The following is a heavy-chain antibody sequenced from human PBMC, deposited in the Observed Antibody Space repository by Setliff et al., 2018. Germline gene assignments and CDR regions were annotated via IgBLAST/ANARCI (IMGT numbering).Heavy chain of an antibody. J-gene: IGHJ4*02. CDR2: ISAYSGNT. CDR3: SRLVRYCTTTTCQRASGGEF. Sequence: ASVKVSCKTSGYTFNDYGISWVRQGPGQGLEWMGWISAYSGNTYYAQKLHDRVTLTTDASTSTAYMELRSLGTDDTAVYYCSRLVRYCTTTTCQRASGGEFWGQGTLVTVSS. D-gene: IGHD2-2*01. CDR1: GYTFNDYG. V-gene: IGHV1-18*01.